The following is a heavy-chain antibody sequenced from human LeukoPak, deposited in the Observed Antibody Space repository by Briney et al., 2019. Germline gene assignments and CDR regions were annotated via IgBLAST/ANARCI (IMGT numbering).Heavy chain of an antibody. CDR3: ARVPRGYSYGLNFDY. Sequence: PSETLSLTCTVSGGSINNYYWNWIRQSGGKGLEWIGRISISGGTSYSPSLKSRVTLSVDTSKNQFSLRLSSVTAADTAVYYCARVPRGYSYGLNFDYWGQGTLVTVSS. V-gene: IGHV4-4*07. J-gene: IGHJ4*02. D-gene: IGHD5-18*01. CDR2: ISISGGT. CDR1: GGSINNYY.